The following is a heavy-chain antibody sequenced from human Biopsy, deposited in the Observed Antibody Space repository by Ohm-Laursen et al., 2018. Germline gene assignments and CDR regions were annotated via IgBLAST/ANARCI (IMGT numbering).Heavy chain of an antibody. J-gene: IGHJ4*02. CDR1: GGSISSYY. CDR3: AGDAAYDEHRSCALDY. V-gene: IGHV4-59*01. Sequence: SHTLSLTCAVSGGSISSYYWTWIRQTPGKGLEWIGDLYHTGSTNYNPSLKSRVTISVDTSKNQFSLKLRSVTAADTAVYYCAGDAAYDEHRSCALDYWGQGTLVTVSS. D-gene: IGHD2-15*01. CDR2: LYHTGST.